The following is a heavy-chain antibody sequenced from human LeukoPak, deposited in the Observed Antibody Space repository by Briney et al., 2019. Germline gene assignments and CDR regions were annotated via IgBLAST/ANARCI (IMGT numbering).Heavy chain of an antibody. V-gene: IGHV4-34*12. CDR2: ILHTGST. CDR3: ARGPAAVHP. Sequence: SETLSLTCVVYGYPLTNHYWIWIRQPPGKGLEWIGEILHTGSTNYNPSLKSRVTISIDTSKNQFFLNLTSVTAADTAVYYCARGPAAVHPWGQGTLVTVSS. D-gene: IGHD6-13*01. CDR1: GYPLTNHY. J-gene: IGHJ5*02.